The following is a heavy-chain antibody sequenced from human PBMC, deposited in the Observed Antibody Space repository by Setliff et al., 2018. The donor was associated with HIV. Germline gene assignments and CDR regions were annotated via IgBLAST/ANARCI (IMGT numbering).Heavy chain of an antibody. CDR2: VDTEDGSS. CDR1: GYIFTDYY. V-gene: IGHV1-69-2*01. D-gene: IGHD3-9*01. J-gene: IGHJ5*02. Sequence: ASVKVSCKSSGYIFTDYYIHWVQQAPGKGLEWVGRVDTEDGSSIYAEKFQGRVSITADLSTDTSYMALSSLRSDDTALHYCARDGVRLDTWLDPWGQGALVTVSS. CDR3: ARDGVRLDTWLDP.